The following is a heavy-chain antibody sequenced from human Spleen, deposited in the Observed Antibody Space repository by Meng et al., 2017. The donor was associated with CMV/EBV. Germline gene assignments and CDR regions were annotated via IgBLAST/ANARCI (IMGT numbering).Heavy chain of an antibody. V-gene: IGHV4-31*02. CDR2: IYYTGRT. J-gene: IGHJ4*02. Sequence: SGASTGSGGHYWTWIRQHPGKGLEWIGYIYYTGRTSYNPSLRSRLSMSLDTSKNQFSLNLSSVTAADTAIYYCARAEGVVTPIPPLDFWGRGTLVTVSS. CDR3: ARAEGVVTPIPPLDF. CDR1: GASTGSGGHY. D-gene: IGHD2-21*02.